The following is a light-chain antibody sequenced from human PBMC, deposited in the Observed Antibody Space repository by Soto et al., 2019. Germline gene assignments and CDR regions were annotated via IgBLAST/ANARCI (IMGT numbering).Light chain of an antibody. CDR3: SSYTSSSTVV. V-gene: IGLV2-14*01. Sequence: QSVLTQPASVSGSPGQSITISCTGTSSDVGGYNYVSWYQQHPGKAPKLMIYEVSNRPSGVSNRFSGSKSGNTASLTIYGLQAEYEADYYCSSYTSSSTVVFGGGTKLTVL. CDR1: SSDVGGYNY. CDR2: EVS. J-gene: IGLJ2*01.